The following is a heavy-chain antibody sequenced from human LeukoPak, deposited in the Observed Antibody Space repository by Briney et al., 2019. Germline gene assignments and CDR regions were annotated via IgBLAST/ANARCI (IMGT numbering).Heavy chain of an antibody. V-gene: IGHV4-39*01. CDR3: ARHASDSSGFYNYYGMDV. CDR2: IYYSGST. D-gene: IGHD3-22*01. CDR1: GGSTSTSNFY. Sequence: SETLSLTCTVSGGSTSTSNFYWGWIRLPPGKGLEWIGSIYYSGSTSYNPSLKSRVTISVDTSKNQFSLRLSFVTAADTAVYYCARHASDSSGFYNYYGMDVWGQGTTVTVSS. J-gene: IGHJ6*02.